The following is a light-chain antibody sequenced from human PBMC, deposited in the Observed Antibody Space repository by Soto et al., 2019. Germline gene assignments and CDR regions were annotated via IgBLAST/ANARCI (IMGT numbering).Light chain of an antibody. CDR1: SGSDSSNYY. CDR2: GTN. V-gene: IGLV8-61*01. Sequence: QTVVTQEPSFSVSPGGTVTLTCGLSSGSDSSNYYPSWYQQTPCQAPRTLIYGTNTRSSGVPDRFSGSILGNKAALTITGAQADDEYDYYCVLYMGSGISVFGGGTKVTVL. CDR3: VLYMGSGISV. J-gene: IGLJ2*01.